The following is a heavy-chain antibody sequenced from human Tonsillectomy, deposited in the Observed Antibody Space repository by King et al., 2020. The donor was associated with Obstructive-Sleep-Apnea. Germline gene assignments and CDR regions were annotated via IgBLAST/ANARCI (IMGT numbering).Heavy chain of an antibody. V-gene: IGHV3-9*01. CDR1: GFTFDDSA. J-gene: IGHJ4*02. CDR3: AKVGRGSGSYSHYYFDY. Sequence: VQLVESGGGLVQPGRSLRLSCAASGFTFDDSAMHWVRQAPGKGLEWVSSISWSSGIIDYADSVKGRFTISRDNAKNSLYLQMNNLRPEDTAFYYCAKVGRGSGSYSHYYFDYWGQGTLVTVSS. CDR2: ISWSSGII. D-gene: IGHD3-10*01.